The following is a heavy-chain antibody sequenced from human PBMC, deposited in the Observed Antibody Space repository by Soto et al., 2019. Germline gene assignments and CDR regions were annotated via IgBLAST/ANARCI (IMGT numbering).Heavy chain of an antibody. V-gene: IGHV3-48*01. CDR1: GFTFTSYS. D-gene: IGHD3-16*01. CDR3: ASDASFAFDL. J-gene: IGHJ3*01. CDR2: IRGTT. Sequence: EVQLVESGGGLVQPGGSLRLSCAASGFTFTSYSMNWVRQAPGKGLEWVSYIRGTTHYADSVKGRFTISRDNARSSLFQQMNSLIADDTAVYYCASDASFAFDLWGQGTMVTVSS.